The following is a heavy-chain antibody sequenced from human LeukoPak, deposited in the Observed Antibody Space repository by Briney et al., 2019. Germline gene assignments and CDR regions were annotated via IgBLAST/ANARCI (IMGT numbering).Heavy chain of an antibody. Sequence: GGSLRLSCAASGFTFSSYGMSWVRQAPGKGLEWVAVISYDGSNKYYADSVKGRFTISRDNSKNTLYLQMNSLRAEDTAVYYCARGTPSSSGWLYYGMDVWGQGTTVTVSS. CDR1: GFTFSSYG. J-gene: IGHJ6*02. V-gene: IGHV3-30*03. CDR2: ISYDGSNK. CDR3: ARGTPSSSGWLYYGMDV. D-gene: IGHD6-19*01.